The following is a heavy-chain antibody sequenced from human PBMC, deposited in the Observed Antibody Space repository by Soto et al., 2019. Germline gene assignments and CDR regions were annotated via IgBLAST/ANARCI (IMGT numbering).Heavy chain of an antibody. D-gene: IGHD6-13*01. CDR3: ASPFLAAHGPNYYYGMDV. J-gene: IGHJ6*02. CDR1: GYTFTGYY. V-gene: IGHV1-2*02. Sequence: ASVKVSCKASGYTFTGYYMHWVRQAPGQGLEWMGWINPNSGGTNYAQKFQGRVTMTRDTSISTAYMELSRLRSDDTAVYYCASPFLAAHGPNYYYGMDVWGQGTTVTVSS. CDR2: INPNSGGT.